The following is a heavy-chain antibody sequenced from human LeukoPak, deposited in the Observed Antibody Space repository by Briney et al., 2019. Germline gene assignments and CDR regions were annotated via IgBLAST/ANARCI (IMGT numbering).Heavy chain of an antibody. Sequence: SQSLSLTRALSVVSVSRNRAAGVWIRHSPSRGIEWLGRTYYMSKWFNDYAVSVESRISIKPDTSKNQFSLQLKSVTPEDTAVYYCAILSRGDGYNSDIWGQGTMVTVSS. J-gene: IGHJ3*02. V-gene: IGHV6-1*01. CDR1: VVSVSRNRAA. CDR2: TYYMSKWFN. CDR3: AILSRGDGYNSDI. D-gene: IGHD5-24*01.